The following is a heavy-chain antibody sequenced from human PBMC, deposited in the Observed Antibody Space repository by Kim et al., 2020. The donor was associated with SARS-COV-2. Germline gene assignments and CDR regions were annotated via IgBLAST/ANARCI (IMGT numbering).Heavy chain of an antibody. D-gene: IGHD1-26*01. CDR3: SRHSGKLHFDY. CDR2: VHSDGSA. V-gene: IGHV4-59*08. J-gene: IGHJ4*02. CDR1: GDTMNGYF. Sequence: SETLSLTCTVSGDTMNGYFWSWIRQPPGKGLDWMGYVHSDGSANYDPSPQSRVTISIQRSEKQFSLKLASVTAADTAAYYCSRHSGKLHFDYWGQGILVT.